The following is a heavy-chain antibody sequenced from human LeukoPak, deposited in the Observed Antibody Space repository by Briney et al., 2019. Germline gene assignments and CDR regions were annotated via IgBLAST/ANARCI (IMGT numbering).Heavy chain of an antibody. J-gene: IGHJ6*02. Sequence: SETLSLTCTVSGGSISSGAYYWSWIRQHPGTGLEWIGYIYYSGNTYYSPSLTSRVTISIDTSKNQISLKLNSVTAADTAVYYCAARGYCSSTSCYRPYYYYYYGMDVWGQGTTVTVSS. V-gene: IGHV4-31*03. CDR2: IYYSGNT. CDR1: GGSISSGAYY. CDR3: AARGYCSSTSCYRPYYYYYYGMDV. D-gene: IGHD2-2*01.